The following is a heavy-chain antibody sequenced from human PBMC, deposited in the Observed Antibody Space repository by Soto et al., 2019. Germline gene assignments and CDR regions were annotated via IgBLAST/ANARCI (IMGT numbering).Heavy chain of an antibody. V-gene: IGHV3-23*01. J-gene: IGHJ1*01. CDR3: AKDLRPPMYSSGWYVAYFQH. D-gene: IGHD6-19*01. CDR1: GFTFSSYA. CDR2: ISGSGGST. Sequence: PGGSLRLSCAASGFTFSSYAMSWVRQAPGKGLEWVSVISGSGGSTYYADSVKGRFTISRDNSKNTLYLQMNSLRAEDTAVYYCAKDLRPPMYSSGWYVAYFQHWGQGTLVTVSS.